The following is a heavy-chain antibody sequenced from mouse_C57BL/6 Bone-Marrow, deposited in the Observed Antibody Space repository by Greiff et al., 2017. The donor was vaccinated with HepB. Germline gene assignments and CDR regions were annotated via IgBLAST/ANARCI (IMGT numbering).Heavy chain of an antibody. CDR1: GYTFTGYW. CDR3: ARAGNSDGKIAY. CDR2: ILPGSGST. D-gene: IGHD2-1*01. Sequence: QVQLQQSGAELMKPGASVKLSCKATGYTFTGYWIEWVKQRPGHGLEWIGEILPGSGSTNYNEKFKGKATFTADPSSNTAYMQLSSLTTEDSAIYYCARAGNSDGKIAYWGQGTLVTVSA. J-gene: IGHJ3*01. V-gene: IGHV1-9*01.